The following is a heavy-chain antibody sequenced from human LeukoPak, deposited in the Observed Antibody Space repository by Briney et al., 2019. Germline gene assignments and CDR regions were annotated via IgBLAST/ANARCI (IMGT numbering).Heavy chain of an antibody. Sequence: SETLSLTCTVSGASISSYYWSWIRQPPGKGLEWIGYIYDSGSTNYNPSLKSRVTISVDTSKNQFSLNLSSVTAADTAVYYCARGPYCSSTSCYLRAADNWFDPWGQGTLVTVSS. CDR3: ARGPYCSSTSCYLRAADNWFDP. V-gene: IGHV4-59*01. CDR1: GASISSYY. CDR2: IYDSGST. J-gene: IGHJ5*02. D-gene: IGHD2-2*01.